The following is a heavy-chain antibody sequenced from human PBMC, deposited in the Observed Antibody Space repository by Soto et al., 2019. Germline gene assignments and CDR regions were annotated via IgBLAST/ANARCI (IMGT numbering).Heavy chain of an antibody. Sequence: SETLSLTCTVSGGSISSGDYYWSWIRQPPGKGLEWIGYIYYSGSTYYSPSLKSRVTISVDTSKNQFSLKLSSVTAADTAVYYCVFYSSSSGFDYWGQGTLVTVSS. J-gene: IGHJ4*02. CDR1: GGSISSGDYY. V-gene: IGHV4-30-4*01. D-gene: IGHD6-6*01. CDR2: IYYSGST. CDR3: VFYSSSSGFDY.